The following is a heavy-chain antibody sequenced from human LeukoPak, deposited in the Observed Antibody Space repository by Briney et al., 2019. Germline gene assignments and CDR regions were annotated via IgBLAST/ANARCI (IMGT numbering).Heavy chain of an antibody. CDR2: IHNNGDS. V-gene: IGHV4-59*01. CDR3: GRWGYFGSGNYFVVDY. CDR1: GDSIRSYY. D-gene: IGHD3-22*01. J-gene: IGHJ4*02. Sequence: SETLSLTCIVSGDSIRSYYWTWIRQAPGKAPEWIGHIHNNGDSAYNFSLKSRVTISMDTSKNQFSLKLSSVTAADTAVYYCGRWGYFGSGNYFVVDYWGQGTVVTVSS.